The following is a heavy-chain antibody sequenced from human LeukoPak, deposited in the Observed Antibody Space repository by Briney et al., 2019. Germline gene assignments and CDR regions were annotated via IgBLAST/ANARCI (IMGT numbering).Heavy chain of an antibody. CDR2: IDWDDDK. J-gene: IGHJ3*02. CDR1: GFSLSTNGMC. Sequence: SGPALVKPTQTLTLTCTFSGFSLSTNGMCMSWIRQPPGKALEWLALIDWDDDKYYSTSLKTRLTISKDTSKNQVVLTMTSMDPVDTATYYCALMGVGATSGAFDIWGQGTMDTVSS. V-gene: IGHV2-70*01. D-gene: IGHD1-26*01. CDR3: ALMGVGATSGAFDI.